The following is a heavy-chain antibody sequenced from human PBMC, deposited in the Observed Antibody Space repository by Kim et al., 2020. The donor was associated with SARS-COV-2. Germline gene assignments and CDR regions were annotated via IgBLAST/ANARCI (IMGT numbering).Heavy chain of an antibody. CDR3: ARHARYYYDSSGFGPDNNWFDP. CDR2: IYPGDSDT. CDR1: GYSFTSYW. J-gene: IGHJ5*02. V-gene: IGHV5-51*01. D-gene: IGHD3-22*01. Sequence: GESLKISCKGSGYSFTSYWIGWVRQMPGKGLEWMGIIYPGDSDTRYSPSFQGQVTISADKSISTAYLQWSSLKASDTAMYYCARHARYYYDSSGFGPDNNWFDPWGQGTLVTVSS.